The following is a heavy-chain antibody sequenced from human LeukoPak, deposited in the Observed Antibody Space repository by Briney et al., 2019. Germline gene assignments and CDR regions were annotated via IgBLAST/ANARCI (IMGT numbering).Heavy chain of an antibody. CDR1: GFTFSDYW. D-gene: IGHD5-18*01. Sequence: GGSLRLSCAASGFTFSDYWMSWVRQAPGKGLEWVANIQQDGSEKYYVDSVKGRFTISRDNAKKSLFLQVSSLRGEDTAVYYCARDRGFSYGIDLWGQGTLVTVSS. CDR3: ARDRGFSYGIDL. J-gene: IGHJ5*02. V-gene: IGHV3-7*04. CDR2: IQQDGSEK.